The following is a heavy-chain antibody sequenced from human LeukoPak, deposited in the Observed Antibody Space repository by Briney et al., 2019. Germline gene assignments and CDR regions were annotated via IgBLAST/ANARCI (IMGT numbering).Heavy chain of an antibody. V-gene: IGHV5-51*03. CDR1: GYSFTSYW. CDR2: IYPGDSDT. Sequence: KPGESLKIYCKGSGYSFTSYWIGWVRQMPGKGLEWMGSIYPGDSDTRYNPSFQGQVTISADKSISTAYLQWSSLRASDTAMDYCARGSSSSWRFYYFNYWGQGTLVTVSS. D-gene: IGHD6-13*01. J-gene: IGHJ4*02. CDR3: ARGSSSSWRFYYFNY.